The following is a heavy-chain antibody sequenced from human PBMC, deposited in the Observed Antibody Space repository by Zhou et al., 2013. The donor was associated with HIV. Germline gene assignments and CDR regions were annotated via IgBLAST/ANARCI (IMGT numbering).Heavy chain of an antibody. V-gene: IGHV4-59*11. J-gene: IGHJ3*02. CDR1: GGSINTHF. D-gene: IGHD1-26*01. CDR3: ATMDSGSQRARAFDI. CDR2: VYYTGLT. Sequence: QVQLQESGPGLVKPSETLSLTCTVSGGSINTHFWGWIRQPPGKGLEWIGYVYYTGLTNYNPSLKSRVTISLDTSKNQFSLKLSSVTPADTAVYYCATMDSGSQRARAFDIWGQGTMVTVST.